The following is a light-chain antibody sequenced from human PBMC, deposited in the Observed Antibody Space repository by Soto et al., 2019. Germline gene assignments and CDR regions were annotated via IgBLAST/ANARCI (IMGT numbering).Light chain of an antibody. CDR1: QSVSSNY. J-gene: IGKJ2*03. CDR3: QQYGDYNSPRYS. V-gene: IGKV3-20*01. CDR2: ATS. Sequence: EIVLTPSPGTLSLSPGDRVTLSCRASQSVSSNYLAWYQQKPGQAPRLLIYATSSRATGIPDRFSGSGSGTDFTLTISRLEPEDFAMYYCQQYGDYNSPRYSFGQGTRLEI.